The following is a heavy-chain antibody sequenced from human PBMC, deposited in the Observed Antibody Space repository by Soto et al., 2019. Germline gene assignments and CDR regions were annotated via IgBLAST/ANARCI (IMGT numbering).Heavy chain of an antibody. CDR1: GGSVSSGSYY. Sequence: PSETLSLTCTVSGGSVSSGSYYWNWIRQPPGKGLEWIGYIFDSGITHYNPSLKSRVAMSVDTSKNQFSLNLTSVTAADTAVYFCASQFCSGGACFNWFDPWGHGTLVTVSS. CDR3: ASQFCSGGACFNWFDP. J-gene: IGHJ5*02. V-gene: IGHV4-30-4*08. CDR2: IFDSGIT. D-gene: IGHD2-21*02.